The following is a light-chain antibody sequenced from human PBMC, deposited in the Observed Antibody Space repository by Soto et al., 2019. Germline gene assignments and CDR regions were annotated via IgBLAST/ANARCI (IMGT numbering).Light chain of an antibody. CDR2: EVT. CDR3: NSYAGSDNVVI. J-gene: IGLJ2*01. CDR1: SSDVGGYNY. V-gene: IGLV2-8*01. Sequence: QSALTQPPSASGSPGQSVTISCTGTSSDVGGYNYVSWYQQHPGKAPKLMIYEVTKRPSGVPDRFSGSKSGNTASLTVSGLQAEDEADYYCNSYAGSDNVVIFGGGTKVTVL.